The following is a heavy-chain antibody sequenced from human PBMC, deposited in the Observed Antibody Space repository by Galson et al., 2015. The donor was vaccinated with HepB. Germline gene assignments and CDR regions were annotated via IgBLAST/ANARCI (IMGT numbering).Heavy chain of an antibody. Sequence: SLRLSCAASGFIFDDYAMHWVRQAPGKGLEWVSGISWNTFSIAYADPVKGRFVISRDNVKNSLYLQMSGLRPEDTALYFCAKVSSRLSWFGNSLDFDNWGRGSLVTVSS. CDR3: AKVSSRLSWFGNSLDFDN. CDR1: GFIFDDYA. V-gene: IGHV3-9*01. D-gene: IGHD3-10*01. J-gene: IGHJ2*01. CDR2: ISWNTFSI.